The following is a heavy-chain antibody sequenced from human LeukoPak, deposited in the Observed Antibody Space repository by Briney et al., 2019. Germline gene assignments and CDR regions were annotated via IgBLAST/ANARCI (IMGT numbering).Heavy chain of an antibody. CDR2: ISGSGGST. J-gene: IGHJ5*02. CDR1: GFTFTTQA. CDR3: AKDYGDYTGDWFDP. V-gene: IGHV3-23*01. Sequence: GGSLRLSCAASGFTFTTQAMSWVRQAPGKGLEWVSAISGSGGSTYYADSVKGRFTISRDNSKNTLYLQMNSLRAEDTAVYYCAKDYGDYTGDWFDPWGQGTLVTVSS. D-gene: IGHD4-17*01.